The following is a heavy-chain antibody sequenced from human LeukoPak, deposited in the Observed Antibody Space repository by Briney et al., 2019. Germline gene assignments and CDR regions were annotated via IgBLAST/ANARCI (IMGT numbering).Heavy chain of an antibody. CDR3: ARDPAAFFDY. CDR1: GFTFSGYS. J-gene: IGHJ4*02. Sequence: RPGGSLRLSCAASGFTFSGYSMNWVRQAPGKGLEWVSSISSSSNYIYNADPVKGRFTISRDNAKNSLYLQMNSLRAEDTAVYYCARDPAAFFDYWGQGTLVTVSS. V-gene: IGHV3-21*01. D-gene: IGHD2-2*01. CDR2: ISSSSNYI.